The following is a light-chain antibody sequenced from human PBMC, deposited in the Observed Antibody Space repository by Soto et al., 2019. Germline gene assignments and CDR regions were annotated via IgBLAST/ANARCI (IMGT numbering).Light chain of an antibody. Sequence: STLTQPSSKTRPPAPSITLSYTATSSDVRGYNYVSCYQHHPGKAPKLIIYDVSNRPSGVSNRFSGSKSGNTASLTISGLQPEDEADYYCSSYTTSNTRQIVFGTGTKVTVL. CDR3: SSYTTSNTRQIV. J-gene: IGLJ1*01. CDR1: SSDVRGYNY. V-gene: IGLV2-14*03. CDR2: DVS.